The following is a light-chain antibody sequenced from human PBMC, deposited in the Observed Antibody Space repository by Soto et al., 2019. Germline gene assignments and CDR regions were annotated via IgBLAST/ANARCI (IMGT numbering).Light chain of an antibody. Sequence: EIIVTQSPATLSVSPGERATLSCRASQSVNNNLAWYQQKPGQAPRLLIYGASTRATGIPARFGGSGYGTEFTLPISSLQSEDFAIYYCQQYNNWPLLTFGGGTKVEIQ. CDR1: QSVNNN. J-gene: IGKJ4*01. V-gene: IGKV3-15*01. CDR2: GAS. CDR3: QQYNNWPLLT.